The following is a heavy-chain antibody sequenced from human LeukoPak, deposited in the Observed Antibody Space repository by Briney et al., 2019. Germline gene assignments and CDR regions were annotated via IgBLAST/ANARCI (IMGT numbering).Heavy chain of an antibody. J-gene: IGHJ4*02. CDR3: AKGTYSSSPRVS. CDR1: GFTFIYCS. CDR2: ISGSGGST. Sequence: GGSLRLPYAACGFTFIYCSLHWVRQAPGKGLEWVSVISGSGGSTYYADSVKGRFTISRDNSKGTLYLQMNSLRAEDTAVYYCAKGTYSSSPRVSWGQRNPVTVSS. V-gene: IGHV3-23*01. D-gene: IGHD6-6*01.